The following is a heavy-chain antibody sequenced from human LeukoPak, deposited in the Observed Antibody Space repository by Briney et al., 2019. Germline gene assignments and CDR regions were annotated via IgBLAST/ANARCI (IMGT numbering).Heavy chain of an antibody. CDR2: IYYSGST. V-gene: IGHV4-59*01. CDR1: GGSISSYY. D-gene: IGHD1-7*01. CDR3: ARAQRDFNWNFDCYYYMDV. J-gene: IGHJ6*03. Sequence: SETLSLTCTVSGGSISSYYWSWIRQPPGKGLEWIGYIYYSGSTNYNPSLKSRVTISVDTSKNQFSLKLSSVTAADTAVYYCARAQRDFNWNFDCYYYMDVWGKGTTVTVSS.